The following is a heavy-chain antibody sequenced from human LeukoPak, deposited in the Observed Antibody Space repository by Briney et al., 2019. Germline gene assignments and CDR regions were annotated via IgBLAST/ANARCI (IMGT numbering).Heavy chain of an antibody. CDR3: ARANLGYSYGYGRYFDL. V-gene: IGHV4-39*07. J-gene: IGHJ2*01. D-gene: IGHD5-18*01. CDR2: IYYSGST. Sequence: SETLSLTCTVSGGSISSSNFYWGWIRQPPGKGLEWIGSIYYSGSTNYNPSLKSRVTISVDTSKNQFSLKLSSVTAADTAVYYCARANLGYSYGYGRYFDLWGRGTLVTVSS. CDR1: GGSISSSNFY.